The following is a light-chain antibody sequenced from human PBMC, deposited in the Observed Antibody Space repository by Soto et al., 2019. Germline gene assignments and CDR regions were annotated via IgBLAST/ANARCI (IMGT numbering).Light chain of an antibody. CDR3: QSYDSSLSVYV. J-gene: IGLJ1*01. CDR1: SSNIGARFD. Sequence: SVLTQPPSVSGAPGQRVTISCTGSSSNIGARFDVHWYQQLPGSAPKLLIYSNNNRPSGVPDRFSVSRSATSASLAITGLQAADEADYYCQSYDSSLSVYVFGTATKVTVL. CDR2: SNN. V-gene: IGLV1-40*01.